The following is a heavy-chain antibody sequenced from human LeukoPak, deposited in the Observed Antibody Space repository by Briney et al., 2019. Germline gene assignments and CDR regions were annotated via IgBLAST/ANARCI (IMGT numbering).Heavy chain of an antibody. Sequence: ASVKVSCKASGGTFSSYAVSWVRQAPGQGLEWMGGIIPIFGTANYAQKFQGRVTITTDESTSTAYMELSSLRSEHTAVYYCARESHLYCSGGSSHSMDVWGEGTTVTVSS. D-gene: IGHD2-15*01. CDR3: ARESHLYCSGGSSHSMDV. V-gene: IGHV1-69*05. CDR2: IIPIFGTA. J-gene: IGHJ6*03. CDR1: GGTFSSYA.